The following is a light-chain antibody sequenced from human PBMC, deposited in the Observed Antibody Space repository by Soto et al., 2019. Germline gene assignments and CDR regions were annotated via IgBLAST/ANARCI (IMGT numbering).Light chain of an antibody. Sequence: QSALTQPASVSGSPGQSITISCTGTSSDVGDYNYVSWYQQHPGKAPKLIVYEVSHRLSGVSDRFSGSKSGHTASLTISGLQDDDEADYYCSSSITNNIGVFGGGTKLTVL. J-gene: IGLJ2*01. CDR2: EVS. V-gene: IGLV2-14*01. CDR3: SSSITNNIGV. CDR1: SSDVGDYNY.